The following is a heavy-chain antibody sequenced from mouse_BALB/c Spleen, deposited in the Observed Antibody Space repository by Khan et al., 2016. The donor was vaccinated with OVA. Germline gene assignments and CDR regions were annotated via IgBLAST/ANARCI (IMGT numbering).Heavy chain of an antibody. Sequence: EVQLQESGPGLVKPSQSLSLTCTVTGYSITSDYAWNWIRQFPGNKLEWMGYISYSGSTSYNPSLKSRISITRDTSKNQFFLQLNSVTTEDTATCYCARPVYSAWFAYWGQGTLVTVSA. J-gene: IGHJ3*01. V-gene: IGHV3-2*02. CDR1: GYSITSDYA. CDR3: ARPVYSAWFAY. D-gene: IGHD1-1*01. CDR2: ISYSGST.